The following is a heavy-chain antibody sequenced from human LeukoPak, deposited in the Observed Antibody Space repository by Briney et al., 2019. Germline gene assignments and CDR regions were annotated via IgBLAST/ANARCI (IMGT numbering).Heavy chain of an antibody. D-gene: IGHD5-12*01. CDR2: IIPIFGTA. Sequence: ASVKVSCKASGGTFSSYAISWVRQAPGQGLEWMGGIIPIFGTANYAQKFQGRVTITADESTSTAYMELSSLRSEDTAVYYCALLVATITADYFDYWGQGTLVTVSS. CDR1: GGTFSSYA. V-gene: IGHV1-69*01. J-gene: IGHJ4*02. CDR3: ALLVATITADYFDY.